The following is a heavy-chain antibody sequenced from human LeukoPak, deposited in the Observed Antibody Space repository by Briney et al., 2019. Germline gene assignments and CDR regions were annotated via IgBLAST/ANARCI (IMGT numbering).Heavy chain of an antibody. CDR2: IYYSGST. J-gene: IGHJ4*02. Sequence: SETLSLTCTVCGGSISSYYWSWIRQPPGKGLEWIGYIYYSGSTNYNPSLKSRLTISVDTSKTQFSLKLSSVTAADTAVYYSARLGGITIFGVAIPYFDYCGQGTLVTVSS. CDR3: ARLGGITIFGVAIPYFDY. CDR1: GGSISSYY. V-gene: IGHV4-59*08. D-gene: IGHD3-3*01.